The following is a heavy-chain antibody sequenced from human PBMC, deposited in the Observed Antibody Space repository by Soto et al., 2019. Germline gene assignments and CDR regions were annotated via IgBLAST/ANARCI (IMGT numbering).Heavy chain of an antibody. J-gene: IGHJ4*02. V-gene: IGHV3-11*01. CDR2: ISGSGTDK. CDR1: GFTFSDYY. Sequence: GGSLGLSCTASGFTFSDYYMTWIRQAPGRGLEWVSYISGSGTDKSYADSVKGRFTISRDNADNSLFLQMNSLRVEDTAVYFCAKLVTTAAAGTFDYWGQGTLVTVSS. D-gene: IGHD6-13*01. CDR3: AKLVTTAAAGTFDY.